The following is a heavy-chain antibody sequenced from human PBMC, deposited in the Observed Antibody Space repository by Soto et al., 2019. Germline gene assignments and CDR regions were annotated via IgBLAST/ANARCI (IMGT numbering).Heavy chain of an antibody. D-gene: IGHD2-15*01. CDR1: VGSISSYY. CDR3: ARAQRDHCSGGSCYLDC. J-gene: IGHJ4*02. CDR2: IYYSGST. Sequence: SETLSLTCTVSVGSISSYYWSWIRQPPGKGLEWIGYIYYSGSTNYNPSLKSRVTISVDTSKNQFSLKLSSVTAADTAVYYCARAQRDHCSGGSCYLDCWGQGTLVTVSS. V-gene: IGHV4-59*08.